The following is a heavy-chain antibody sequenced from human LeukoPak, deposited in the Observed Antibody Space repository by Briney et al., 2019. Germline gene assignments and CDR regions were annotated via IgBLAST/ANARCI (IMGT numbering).Heavy chain of an antibody. D-gene: IGHD3-16*01. CDR2: ISSSSSTI. Sequence: PGGSLRLSCAASGFTFSSYSMNWVRQAPGKGLEWVSYISSSSSTIYYADSVKGRFTISRDNSKNTLYLQMNSLRAEDTAVYYCARDREGDSDLGYYYYGMDVWGQGTTVTVSS. CDR1: GFTFSSYS. CDR3: ARDREGDSDLGYYYYGMDV. J-gene: IGHJ6*02. V-gene: IGHV3-48*01.